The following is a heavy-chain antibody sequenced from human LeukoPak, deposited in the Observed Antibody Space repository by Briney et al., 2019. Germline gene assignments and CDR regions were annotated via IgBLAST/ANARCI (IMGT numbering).Heavy chain of an antibody. CDR2: ISGSGGST. J-gene: IGHJ4*02. CDR1: GFTFSSYA. D-gene: IGHD7-27*01. Sequence: GGSLRLSCAASGFTFSSYAMSWVRLAPGKGLEWVSAISGSGGSTYYADSVKGRFTISRDNSKNTLYLQMNSLRAEDTAVYYCARDRLSVSGDDYWGQGTLVTVSS. V-gene: IGHV3-23*01. CDR3: ARDRLSVSGDDY.